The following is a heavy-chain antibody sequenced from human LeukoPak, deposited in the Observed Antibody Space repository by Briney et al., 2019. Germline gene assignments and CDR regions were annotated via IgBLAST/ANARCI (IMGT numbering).Heavy chain of an antibody. CDR1: GFTFSSYG. Sequence: GGTLRLSCAASGFTFSSYGMTWVRQAPGKGLEWVSSISGSADKTYYADSVKGRFTISRDNAKNSLYLQMNSLRAEDTAVYYCARDLSITMVRGVLDYWGQGTLVTVSS. J-gene: IGHJ4*02. CDR2: ISGSADKT. CDR3: ARDLSITMVRGVLDY. V-gene: IGHV3-21*01. D-gene: IGHD3-10*01.